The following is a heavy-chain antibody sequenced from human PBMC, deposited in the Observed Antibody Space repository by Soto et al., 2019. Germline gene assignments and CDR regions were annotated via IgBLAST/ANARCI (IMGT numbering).Heavy chain of an antibody. J-gene: IGHJ5*02. CDR1: GYTFTSYY. V-gene: IGHV1-46*01. Sequence: ASVKVSCKASGYTFTSYYMHWVRQAPGQGLEWMGIINPSGGSTSYAQKFQGRVTMTRDTSTSTVYMELSSLRSEDTAVYYCARVAGGLELPGVDWFDPWGQGTLVTVSS. D-gene: IGHD1-7*01. CDR3: ARVAGGLELPGVDWFDP. CDR2: INPSGGST.